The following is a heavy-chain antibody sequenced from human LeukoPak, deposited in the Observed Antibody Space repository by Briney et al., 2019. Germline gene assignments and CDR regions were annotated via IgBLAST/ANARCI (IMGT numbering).Heavy chain of an antibody. V-gene: IGHV1-2*02. CDR3: ARLSSSRSSYYMDV. D-gene: IGHD6-13*01. J-gene: IGHJ6*03. Sequence: ASVKVSCKASGYSFTSYYMHWVRQAPGQGLEWMGWINPNSGGTNYAQKFQGRVTMTRDTSISTAYMELSSLRSEDTAVYYCARLSSSRSSYYMDVWGKGTTVTVSS. CDR1: GYSFTSYY. CDR2: INPNSGGT.